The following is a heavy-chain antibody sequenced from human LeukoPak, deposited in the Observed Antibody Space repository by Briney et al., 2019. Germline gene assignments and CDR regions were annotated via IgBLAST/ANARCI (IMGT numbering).Heavy chain of an antibody. CDR1: GFTFSSYA. J-gene: IGHJ4*02. V-gene: IGHV3-23*01. CDR3: AKAHDSSGYLFDY. CDR2: ISGSGGST. D-gene: IGHD3-22*01. Sequence: EPGGSRRLSCAASGFTFSSYAMSWVRQAPGKGLERVSAISGSGGSTYYADSVKGRFTISRDNSKNTLYLQMNSLRAEDTAVYYCAKAHDSSGYLFDYWGQGTLVTVSS.